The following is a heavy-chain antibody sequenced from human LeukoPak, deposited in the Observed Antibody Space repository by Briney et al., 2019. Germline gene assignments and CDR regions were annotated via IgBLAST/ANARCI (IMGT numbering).Heavy chain of an antibody. Sequence: ASVKVSCKASGYTFTSYDINWVRQATGQGLEWMGWMNPNSGNTGYAQKFQGRVTMTRNTSISTAYMELSSLRSEDTAVYYCARSLGYCSSTSCYLYAFDIWGQGTMVTVSS. CDR3: ARSLGYCSSTSCYLYAFDI. CDR1: GYTFTSYD. D-gene: IGHD2-2*01. CDR2: MNPNSGNT. J-gene: IGHJ3*02. V-gene: IGHV1-8*01.